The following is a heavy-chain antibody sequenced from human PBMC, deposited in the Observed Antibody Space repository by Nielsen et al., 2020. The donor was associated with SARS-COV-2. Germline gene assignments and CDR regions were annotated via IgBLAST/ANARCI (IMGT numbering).Heavy chain of an antibody. CDR2: IIPIFGTA. J-gene: IGHJ5*01. CDR1: GGTFSSYA. V-gene: IGHV1-69*13. Sequence: SVKVSCKASGGTFSSYAISWVRQAPGQGLEWMGGIIPIFGTANYAQKFQGRVTITADESTSTAYMELTNLRSDDTAVYYCGRHDYGGNSPIDSWGHGTLVAVSS. CDR3: GRHDYGGNSPIDS. D-gene: IGHD4-23*01.